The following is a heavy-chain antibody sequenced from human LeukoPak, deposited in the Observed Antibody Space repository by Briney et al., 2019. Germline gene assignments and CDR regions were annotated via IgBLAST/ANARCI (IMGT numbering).Heavy chain of an antibody. CDR2: ISYDGSNK. CDR1: GFTFSSYG. V-gene: IGHV3-30*18. J-gene: IGHJ5*02. D-gene: IGHD6-19*01. CDR3: AKERQWLDHIT. Sequence: GGSLRLSCAASGFTFSSYGMHWVRQAPGKGLEWVAVISYDGSNKYYADSVKGRFTISRDNSKNTLYLQMNSLRAEDTAVYYCAKERQWLDHITWGQGTLVTVSS.